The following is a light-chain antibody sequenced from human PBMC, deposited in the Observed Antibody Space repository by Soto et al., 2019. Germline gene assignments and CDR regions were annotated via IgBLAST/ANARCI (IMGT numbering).Light chain of an antibody. CDR1: SSDIGRFNR. CDR3: SSSTSSSTLV. V-gene: IGLV2-18*02. J-gene: IGLJ2*01. CDR2: EVS. Sequence: QSVLTQPPSVSGSPGQSVTISCTGTSSDIGRFNRVSWYQQPPGAAPKLIIYEVSNRPSGVPDRFSGSKSGNTASLTISGLQAEDEADYFCSSSTSSSTLVFGGGTQLTVL.